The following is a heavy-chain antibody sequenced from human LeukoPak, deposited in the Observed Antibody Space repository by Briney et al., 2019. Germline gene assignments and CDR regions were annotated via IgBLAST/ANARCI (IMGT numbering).Heavy chain of an antibody. CDR3: ARDIFPAARPTFLTFDY. CDR1: GYTFTGYY. CDR2: INPNSGGT. V-gene: IGHV1-2*02. Sequence: PMASVKISCKASGYTFTGYYMHWVRQAPGQGLEWMGWINPNSGGTNYAQKFQGRVTMTRDTSISTAYMELSRLRSDDTAVYYCARDIFPAARPTFLTFDYWGQGTLVTVSS. D-gene: IGHD6-6*01. J-gene: IGHJ4*02.